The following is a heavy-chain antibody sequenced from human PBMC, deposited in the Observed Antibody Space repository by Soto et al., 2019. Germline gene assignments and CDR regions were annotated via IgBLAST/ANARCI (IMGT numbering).Heavy chain of an antibody. CDR3: ARGEGRSAMWFGLQNWFDP. CDR2: INAGNGNT. V-gene: IGHV1-3*01. J-gene: IGHJ5*02. Sequence: ASVKVSCKASVYTFTSYAMHWVRQAPGQRLEWMGWINAGNGNTKYSQKFQGRVTITRDTSASTAYMELSSLRSEDTAVYYCARGEGRSAMWFGLQNWFDPWGQGTLVTVSS. D-gene: IGHD3-10*01. CDR1: VYTFTSYA.